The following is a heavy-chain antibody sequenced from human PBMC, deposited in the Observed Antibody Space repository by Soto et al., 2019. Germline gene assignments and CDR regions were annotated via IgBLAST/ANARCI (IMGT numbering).Heavy chain of an antibody. D-gene: IGHD6-19*01. V-gene: IGHV3-30*18. CDR3: ANLAVAGYFDY. CDR1: GFTFSSYG. J-gene: IGHJ4*02. CDR2: ISYDGSNK. Sequence: ESGGGVVQPGRSLRLSCAASGFTFSSYGMHWVRQAPGKGLEWVAVISYDGSNKYYADSVKGRFTISRDNSKNTLYPQMNSLRAEDTAVYYCANLAVAGYFDYWGQGTLVTVSS.